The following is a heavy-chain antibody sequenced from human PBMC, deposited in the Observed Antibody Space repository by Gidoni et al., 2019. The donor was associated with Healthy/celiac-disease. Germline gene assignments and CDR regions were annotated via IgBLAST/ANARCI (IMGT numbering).Heavy chain of an antibody. V-gene: IGHV1-69*19. CDR1: GGTFSSYA. CDR3: ASLYSSSSGEDWYFDL. D-gene: IGHD6-6*01. J-gene: IGHJ2*01. Sequence: QVQLVQSGAEVKKPGSSVTVSCKASGGTFSSYAISWVRQAPGQGLEWMGGITPIFGTANYAQKFQGRVTITADESTSTAYMELSSLRSEDTAVYYCASLYSSSSGEDWYFDLWGRGTLVTVSS. CDR2: ITPIFGTA.